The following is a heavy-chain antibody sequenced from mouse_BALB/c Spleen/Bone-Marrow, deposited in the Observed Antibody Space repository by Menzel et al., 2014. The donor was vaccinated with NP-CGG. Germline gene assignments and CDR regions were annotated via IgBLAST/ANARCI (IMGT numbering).Heavy chain of an antibody. Sequence: VQLQQSGAELVKPGASVKLSCKASGYTFTSFYVYWVKQRPGQGLEWIGRINPSNGGTNFNEKFKSKATLTLDKSSSTAYMQLSSLTSEDSAVYYCTRGSYGSSQYYFDYWGQGTTLTVSS. J-gene: IGHJ2*01. CDR2: INPSNGGT. CDR1: GYTFTSFY. CDR3: TRGSYGSSQYYFDY. V-gene: IGHV1-53*01. D-gene: IGHD1-1*01.